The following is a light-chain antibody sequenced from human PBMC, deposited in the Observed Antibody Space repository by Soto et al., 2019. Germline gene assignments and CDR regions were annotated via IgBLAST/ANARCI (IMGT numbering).Light chain of an antibody. J-gene: IGKJ5*01. CDR2: GTS. CDR1: QRTANRY. CDR3: QQYNNWPPIT. V-gene: IGKV3-20*01. Sequence: IVFTQYPDTLSLSPGERATLFCRTSQRTANRYFAWAQQKPGQAQRLLIYGTSSRAEGVPDRFTGSGSGTDLTLTISSLQSEDFAVYYCQQYNNWPPITFGQGTRGEIK.